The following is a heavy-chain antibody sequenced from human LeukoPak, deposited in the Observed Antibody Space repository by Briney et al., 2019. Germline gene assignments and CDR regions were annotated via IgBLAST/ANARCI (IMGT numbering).Heavy chain of an antibody. Sequence: GESLKISCKGSGYSFTTYWIGWVRQMPGKGLEWLGIIYPGDSDTRYSPSFQGQVTISADKSISTAYLQWSSLKASDSATYYCARCMNWYGVGSPPDYWGQGTLVTVSS. CDR1: GYSFTTYW. CDR3: ARCMNWYGVGSPPDY. V-gene: IGHV5-51*01. J-gene: IGHJ4*02. D-gene: IGHD3-10*01. CDR2: IYPGDSDT.